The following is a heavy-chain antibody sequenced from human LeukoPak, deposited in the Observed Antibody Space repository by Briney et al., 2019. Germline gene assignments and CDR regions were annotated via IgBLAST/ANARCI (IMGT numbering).Heavy chain of an antibody. CDR2: IIPIFGTA. V-gene: IGHV1-69*05. CDR3: ARGYSYGLYLDY. CDR1: GGTFSSYA. Sequence: SVKVSCKASGGTFSSYAISWVRQAPGQGLEGMGGIIPIFGTANYAQKFQGRVTITTDESTSTAYMELSSLRSEDTAVYYCARGYSYGLYLDYWGQGTLVTVSS. D-gene: IGHD5-18*01. J-gene: IGHJ4*02.